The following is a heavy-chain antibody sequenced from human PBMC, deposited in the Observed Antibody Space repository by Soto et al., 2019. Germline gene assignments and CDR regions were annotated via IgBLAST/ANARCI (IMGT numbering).Heavy chain of an antibody. CDR2: IYYSGST. D-gene: IGHD3-16*02. J-gene: IGHJ4*02. CDR3: ASYPSYRPHFDY. CDR1: GGSISSSSYY. Sequence: QPQLQESGPGLVKPSETLSLTCTVSGGSISSSSYYWGWIRQPPGKGLEWIGSIYYSGSTYYNPSSKSRVTISVDTSKNQFSLKLSSVTAADTAVYYCASYPSYRPHFDYWGQGTLVTVSS. V-gene: IGHV4-39*01.